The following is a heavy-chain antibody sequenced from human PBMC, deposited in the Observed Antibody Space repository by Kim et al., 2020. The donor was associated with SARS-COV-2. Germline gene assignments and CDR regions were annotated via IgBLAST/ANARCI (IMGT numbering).Heavy chain of an antibody. CDR1: GFTFSSYA. CDR3: ARAMDTAMDDLGYYYYYG. Sequence: GGSLRLSCAASGFTFSSYAMHWVRQAPGKGLEWVAVISYDGSNKYYADSVKGRFTISRDNSKNTLYLQMNSLRAEDTAVYYCARAMDTAMDDLGYYYYYG. J-gene: IGHJ6*01. V-gene: IGHV3-30*04. CDR2: ISYDGSNK. D-gene: IGHD5-18*01.